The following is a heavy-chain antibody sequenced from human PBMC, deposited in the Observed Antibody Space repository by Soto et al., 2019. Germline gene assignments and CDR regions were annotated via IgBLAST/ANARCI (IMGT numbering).Heavy chain of an antibody. Sequence: PGGSLRLSCAASGFTFSSYWMHWVRQAPGKGLVWVSRINSDGSSTSYADSVKGRFTISRDNAKNTLYLQMNSLRAEDTAVYYCAREARELPAFAHWAQGPLVPVSS. CDR2: INSDGSST. CDR1: GFTFSSYW. CDR3: AREARELPAFAH. J-gene: IGHJ4*02. D-gene: IGHD1-26*01. V-gene: IGHV3-74*01.